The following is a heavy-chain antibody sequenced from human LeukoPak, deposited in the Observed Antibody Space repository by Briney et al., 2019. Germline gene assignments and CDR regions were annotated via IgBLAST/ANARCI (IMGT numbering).Heavy chain of an antibody. Sequence: ASVKVSCKASGGTFSSYAISWVRQAPGQGLEWMGGIIPIFGTANYAQKFQGRVTITADKSTSTAYMELSSLRSEDTAVYYCATRYRGSHYYYMDVWGKGTTVIVSS. CDR2: IIPIFGTA. J-gene: IGHJ6*03. CDR1: GGTFSSYA. V-gene: IGHV1-69*06. D-gene: IGHD1-26*01. CDR3: ATRYRGSHYYYMDV.